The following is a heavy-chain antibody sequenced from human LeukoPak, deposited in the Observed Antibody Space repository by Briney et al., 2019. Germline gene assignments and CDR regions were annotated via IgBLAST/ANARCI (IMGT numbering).Heavy chain of an antibody. J-gene: IGHJ4*02. D-gene: IGHD3-3*01. CDR3: AKGPDFWSGSSLDYFDY. CDR1: GFTFSSYA. CDR2: ISGSGGST. V-gene: IGHV3-23*01. Sequence: GGSLRLSCAASGFTFSSYAMSRVRQAPGKGLEWVSAISGSGGSTYYADSVKGRFTISRDNSKNTLYLQMNSLRAEDTAVYYCAKGPDFWSGSSLDYFDYWGQGTLVTVSS.